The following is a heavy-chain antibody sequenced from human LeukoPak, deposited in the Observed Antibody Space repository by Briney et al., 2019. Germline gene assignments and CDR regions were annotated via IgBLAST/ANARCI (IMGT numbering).Heavy chain of an antibody. D-gene: IGHD6-19*01. CDR1: GYTFTSYY. J-gene: IGHJ5*02. CDR3: ARDGYVSSGWYSMGFDP. V-gene: IGHV1-46*01. CDR2: INPNGGST. Sequence: ASVKVSCKASGYTFTSYYMHWVRQAPGQGLEWMGIINPNGGSTSYAQKFQGRVTMTRDTSTSTVYMELSSLRSEDTAVYYCARDGYVSSGWYSMGFDPWGQGTLVTVSS.